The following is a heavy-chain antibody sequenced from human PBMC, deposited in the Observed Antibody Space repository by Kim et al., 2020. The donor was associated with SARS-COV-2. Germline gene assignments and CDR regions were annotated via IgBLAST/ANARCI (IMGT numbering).Heavy chain of an antibody. CDR3: ARSLGVDRYYDSNCYYWRFDS. J-gene: IGHJ4*02. Sequence: SETLSLTCAVSGASITNDDWWCWVRQPPGRGLEGIGAIYHKGTINYNQSLKSRVTILMDKSKNQFSLNLNSVTAADTGVYYCARSLGVDRYYDSNCYYWRFDSWGPGTLVTVSP. CDR1: GASITNDDW. D-gene: IGHD3-22*01. V-gene: IGHV4-4*02. CDR2: IYHKGTI.